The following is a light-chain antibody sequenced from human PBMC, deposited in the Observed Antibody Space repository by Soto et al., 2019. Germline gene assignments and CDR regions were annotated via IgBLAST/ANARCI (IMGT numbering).Light chain of an antibody. Sequence: QSALTQPASVSGSPGQSITISCTGTSSDVGGYNYVSWYQQHPGKAPKLMIYEVSNRPSGVSNRFSGSKYGNTASLTISGVQAEAEADYYCSSYTSSSTPWVFGGGTKLTVL. CDR3: SSYTSSSTPWV. CDR2: EVS. V-gene: IGLV2-14*01. J-gene: IGLJ3*02. CDR1: SSDVGGYNY.